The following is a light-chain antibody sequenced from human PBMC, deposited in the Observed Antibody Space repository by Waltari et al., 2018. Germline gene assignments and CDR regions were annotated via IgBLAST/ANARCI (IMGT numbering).Light chain of an antibody. CDR1: SSDVGSYNL. CDR3: CSYAGSSTSYV. V-gene: IGLV2-23*01. CDR2: EGS. J-gene: IGLJ1*01. Sequence: QSALTQPASVSGSPGPSLTLSCTGTSSDVGSYNLVSWYQPHPGKAPKLMIYEGSKRPSGVSKRFSGSKSGNTASLTISGLQAEDEADYYCCSYAGSSTSYVFGTGTKVTVL.